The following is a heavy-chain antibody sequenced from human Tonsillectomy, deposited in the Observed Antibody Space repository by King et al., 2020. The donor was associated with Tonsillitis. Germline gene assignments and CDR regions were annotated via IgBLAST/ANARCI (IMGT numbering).Heavy chain of an antibody. Sequence: QLQESGPGLVKPSETLSLTCTVYGGSVSSGSYYWSWIRQPPGKGLEWIGYIYYSGSTNYNPSLKSRVTISVDTSKNQFSLKLSSVTAADTAVYYCARGGDGYPPFDYWGQGTLVTVSS. CDR2: IYYSGST. CDR1: GGSVSSGSYY. CDR3: ARGGDGYPPFDY. D-gene: IGHD5-24*01. J-gene: IGHJ4*02. V-gene: IGHV4-61*01.